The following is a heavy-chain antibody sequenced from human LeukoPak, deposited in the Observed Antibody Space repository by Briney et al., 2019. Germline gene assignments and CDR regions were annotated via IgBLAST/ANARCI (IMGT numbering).Heavy chain of an antibody. J-gene: IGHJ6*03. CDR3: ARGGSVPYYYYMDV. Sequence: GGSLRLSCAASGFTFSSYSMNWVRQAPWKGLEWVSYISSSSSTIYYADSVKGRFTISRDNAKNSLYLQMNSLRAEDTAVYYCARGGSVPYYYYMDVWGKGTTVTVSS. CDR1: GFTFSSYS. V-gene: IGHV3-48*01. CDR2: ISSSSSTI. D-gene: IGHD4-17*01.